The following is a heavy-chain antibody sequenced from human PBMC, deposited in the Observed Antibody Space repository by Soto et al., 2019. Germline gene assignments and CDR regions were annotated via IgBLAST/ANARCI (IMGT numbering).Heavy chain of an antibody. D-gene: IGHD1-1*01. J-gene: IGHJ1*01. CDR3: ARGWNDFPH. Sequence: QVQLVQSGAEVKKPGSSVKVSCKASGGTFSSYAISWVRQAPGQGLECMGGIIPVFGTANYAQKFQGRVTISADESTSTVYMELSSLRSEDTAVYYCARGWNDFPHWGQGTLVTVSS. V-gene: IGHV1-69*01. CDR2: IIPVFGTA. CDR1: GGTFSSYA.